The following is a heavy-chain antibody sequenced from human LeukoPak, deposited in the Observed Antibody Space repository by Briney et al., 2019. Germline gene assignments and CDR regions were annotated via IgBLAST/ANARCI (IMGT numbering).Heavy chain of an antibody. J-gene: IGHJ5*02. CDR3: ARSGYSYGLGSSWFDP. CDR2: ISSSGSTI. V-gene: IGHV3-11*01. Sequence: GGSLRLSCAASGFTVSSNYMSWVRQAPGKGLEWVSYISSSGSTIYYADSVKGRFTISRDNAKNSLYLQMNSLRAEDTAVYYCARSGYSYGLGSSWFDPWGQGTLVTVSS. CDR1: GFTVSSNY. D-gene: IGHD5-18*01.